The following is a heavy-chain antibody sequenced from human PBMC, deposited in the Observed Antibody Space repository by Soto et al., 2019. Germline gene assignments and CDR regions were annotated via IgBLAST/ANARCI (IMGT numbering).Heavy chain of an antibody. D-gene: IGHD1-26*01. Sequence: EVQLVQSGAELKKPGESLKISCKGFGYTFTDYWIAWVRQMPGKGLECMGIIYPRDSDTRYSPSFQGQVTISADKSTPTAYLQWSNLKASDTAIYYCARRRSGSYHDYWGQGTLVTVSS. J-gene: IGHJ4*02. CDR3: ARRRSGSYHDY. CDR1: GYTFTDYW. V-gene: IGHV5-51*03. CDR2: IYPRDSDT.